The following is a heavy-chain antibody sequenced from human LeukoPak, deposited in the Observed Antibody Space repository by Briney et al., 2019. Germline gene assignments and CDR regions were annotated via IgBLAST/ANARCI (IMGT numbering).Heavy chain of an antibody. V-gene: IGHV3-64*01. CDR2: ISSNGGSI. D-gene: IGHD3-3*01. Sequence: GGSLRLSCAASGFTFSDYAMHWVRQAPGKELEYVSAISSNGGSIHYANSVKGRFTISRDNSKNTLYLQMDSLRAEDMAVYYCARDERLLSFLKWGQGTLVTVSS. J-gene: IGHJ4*02. CDR1: GFTFSDYA. CDR3: ARDERLLSFLK.